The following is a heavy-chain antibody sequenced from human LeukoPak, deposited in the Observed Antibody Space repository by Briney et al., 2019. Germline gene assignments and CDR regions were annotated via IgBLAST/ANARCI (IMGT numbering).Heavy chain of an antibody. CDR3: AKDRRDGHNPNPDFDY. Sequence: GGSLRLSCAASGFTFSSYAMSWVRQAPGKGLEWVSAISGSGGSTYYADSVKGRFTISRDNSKNTLYLQMNSLRAEDTAVYYCAKDRRDGHNPNPDFDYWGQGTLVTVSS. D-gene: IGHD5-24*01. CDR1: GFTFSSYA. J-gene: IGHJ4*02. CDR2: ISGSGGST. V-gene: IGHV3-23*01.